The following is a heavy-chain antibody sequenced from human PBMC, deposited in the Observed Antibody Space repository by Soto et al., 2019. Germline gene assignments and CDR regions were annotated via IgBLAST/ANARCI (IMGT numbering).Heavy chain of an antibody. CDR3: ARHRGYGSGWINGAHSYYYYGMDV. CDR2: IYPGDSDT. J-gene: IGHJ6*02. CDR1: GCSFTSYW. D-gene: IGHD6-19*01. V-gene: IGHV5-51*01. Sequence: LGESLKISCKGSGCSFTSYWIGWVRQMPGKGLEWMGIIYPGDSDTRYSPSFQGQVTISADKSISTAYLQWSSLKASDTAMYYCARHRGYGSGWINGAHSYYYYGMDVWGQGTTVTVPS.